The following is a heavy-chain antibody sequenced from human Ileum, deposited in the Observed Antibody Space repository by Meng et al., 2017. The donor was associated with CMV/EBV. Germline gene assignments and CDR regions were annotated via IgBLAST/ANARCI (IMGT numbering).Heavy chain of an antibody. V-gene: IGHV4-39*01. CDR2: SDYSGDT. Sequence: TGSGDDIKNINYVWSGIRQTPGKGLEWRETSDYSGDTNYNTSVGSRVTIYVDTSKNQLSMKFNSETAADTAVYYCVKYYHPSGPLAGPWGQRTLVTVSS. J-gene: IGHJ5*02. CDR3: VKYYHPSGPLAGP. D-gene: IGHD3-10*01. CDR1: GDDIKNINYV.